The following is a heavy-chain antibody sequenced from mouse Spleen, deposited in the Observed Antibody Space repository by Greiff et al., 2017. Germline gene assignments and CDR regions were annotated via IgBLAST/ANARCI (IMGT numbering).Heavy chain of an antibody. V-gene: IGHV6-6*02. D-gene: IGHD3-3*01. CDR2: IRLKSNNYAT. J-gene: IGHJ2*01. CDR1: GFTFSNYW. Sequence: EVHLVESGGGLVQPGGSMKLSCVASGFTFSNYWMNWVRQSPEKGLEWVAEIRLKSNNYATHYAESVKGRFTISRDDSKSSVYLQMNNLRAEDTGIYYCTRGRAPFDYWGQGTTLTVSS. CDR3: TRGRAPFDY.